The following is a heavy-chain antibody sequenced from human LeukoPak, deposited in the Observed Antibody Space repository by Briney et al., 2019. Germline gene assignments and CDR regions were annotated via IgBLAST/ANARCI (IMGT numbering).Heavy chain of an antibody. CDR2: IYYSGST. CDR1: GGSFSSHY. Sequence: SETLSLTCTVSGGSFSSHYWSWIRQPPGKGLEWIGYIYYSGSTNYNPSLKSRVTISVDTSKNQFSLKLNSVTAADTAVYYCARATKHRYNWSFDYWGQGTLVTVSS. J-gene: IGHJ4*02. D-gene: IGHD1-20*01. CDR3: ARATKHRYNWSFDY. V-gene: IGHV4-59*11.